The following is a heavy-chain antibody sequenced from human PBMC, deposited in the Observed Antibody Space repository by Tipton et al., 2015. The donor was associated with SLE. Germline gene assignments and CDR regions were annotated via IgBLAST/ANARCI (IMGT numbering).Heavy chain of an antibody. CDR3: AGNYYDSTDPWRPEYFQH. CDR1: GGSISSHY. V-gene: IGHV4-59*11. D-gene: IGHD3-22*01. J-gene: IGHJ1*01. Sequence: GLVKPSETLSLTCTVSGGSISSHYWSWIRQPPGKGLEWIGYIYYSGSTNYNPSLKSRVTISVDTSKNQFSLKLSSVTAADTAVYYCAGNYYDSTDPWRPEYFQHWGQGTLVTVSS. CDR2: IYYSGST.